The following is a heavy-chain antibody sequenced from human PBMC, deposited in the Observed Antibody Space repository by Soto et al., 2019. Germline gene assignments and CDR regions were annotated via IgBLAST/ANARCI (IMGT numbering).Heavy chain of an antibody. CDR1: GGSIRSSSYY. V-gene: IGHV4-39*01. CDR2: IYYSGST. Sequence: QLQLQESGPGLVKPSEHLSLTCTVSGGSIRSSSYYWGWIRQPPGKGLEWIGSIYYSGSTYYNPSLQSRVTISVDTSKNQFSLKLSSVTAAATAVYYCARADYGSGSSPQFAYWGQGTLVTVSS. CDR3: ARADYGSGSSPQFAY. D-gene: IGHD3-10*01. J-gene: IGHJ4*02.